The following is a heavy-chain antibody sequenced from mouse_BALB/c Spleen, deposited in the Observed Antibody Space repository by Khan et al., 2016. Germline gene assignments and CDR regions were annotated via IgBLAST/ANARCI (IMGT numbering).Heavy chain of an antibody. CDR3: EKGYFGSNYFDY. D-gene: IGHD1-1*01. CDR2: IYPGDGDT. J-gene: IGHJ2*01. Sequence: VQLQESGAELARPGASVKLSCKASGYTFTSYWMQWVKQRPGQGLEWVGAIYPGDGDTRYTQKFKGKATLTADKSSSTAYMQLSSLASDDSAVSYCEKGYFGSNYFDYWGQGTTLTVSS. V-gene: IGHV1-87*01. CDR1: GYTFTSYW.